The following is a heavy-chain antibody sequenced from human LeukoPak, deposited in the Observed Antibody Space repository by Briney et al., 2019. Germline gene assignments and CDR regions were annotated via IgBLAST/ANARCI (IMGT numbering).Heavy chain of an antibody. D-gene: IGHD6-13*01. Sequence: QTGGSLRLSCVASGFTFSSYARGWVRQAPGKGLEWVSSVSASGDGTYYADSVKGRFTISRDNSKNTFYLQMNSLRAEDTAVYYCAKERNSRGALDYWGPGTLVTVSS. V-gene: IGHV3-23*01. CDR3: AKERNSRGALDY. J-gene: IGHJ4*02. CDR1: GFTFSSYA. CDR2: VSASGDGT.